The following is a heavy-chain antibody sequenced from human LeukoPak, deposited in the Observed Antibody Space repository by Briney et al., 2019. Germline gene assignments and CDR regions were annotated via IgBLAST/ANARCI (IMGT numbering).Heavy chain of an antibody. CDR1: GYTFTSYG. CDR2: ISAFTGNT. Sequence: ASVKVSCKASGYTFTSYGISWVRQAPGQGLEWMGWISAFTGNTNYTQKLQGRVTMTTDTSTSTAYMELRSLRSDDTAVYYCARDPMYSSSWATRYYYYIDVWGKGTTVTVSS. CDR3: ARDPMYSSSWATRYYYYIDV. J-gene: IGHJ6*03. V-gene: IGHV1-18*01. D-gene: IGHD6-13*01.